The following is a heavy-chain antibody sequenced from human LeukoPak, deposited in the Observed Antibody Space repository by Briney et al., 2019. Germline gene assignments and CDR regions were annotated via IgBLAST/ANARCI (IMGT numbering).Heavy chain of an antibody. Sequence: SETLSLTCTVSGGSISSSSYYWGWIRQPPGKGVEWIGSIYHSGSTYYNPSLKSRVTISVDTSKNQFSLKLSSVTAADTAVYYCARQVAVVPAAIHWFDPRGQGTLVTVSS. J-gene: IGHJ5*02. CDR2: IYHSGST. CDR1: GGSISSSSYY. V-gene: IGHV4-39*01. CDR3: ARQVAVVPAAIHWFDP. D-gene: IGHD2-2*02.